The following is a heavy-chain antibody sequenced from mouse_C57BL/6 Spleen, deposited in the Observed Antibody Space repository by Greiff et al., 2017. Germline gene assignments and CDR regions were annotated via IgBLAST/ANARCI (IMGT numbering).Heavy chain of an antibody. CDR1: GFTFSSYA. CDR2: ISSGGDYI. Sequence: VQLKESGEGLVKPGGSLKLSCAASGFTFSSYAMSWVRQTPEKRLEWVAYISSGGDYIYYADNVKGRFTISRDNARNTLYLQMSSLRSEDTAMYYCTSYDYDGDYYAMDYWGQGTSVTVSS. V-gene: IGHV5-9-1*02. D-gene: IGHD2-4*01. J-gene: IGHJ4*01. CDR3: TSYDYDGDYYAMDY.